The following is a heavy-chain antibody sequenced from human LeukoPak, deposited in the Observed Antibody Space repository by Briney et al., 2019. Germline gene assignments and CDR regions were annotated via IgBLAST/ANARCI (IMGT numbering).Heavy chain of an antibody. CDR3: ARAADIVATIDY. V-gene: IGHV3-30-3*01. CDR2: ISYDGSNK. CDR1: GFTFSSYA. Sequence: GRSLRLSCAASGFTFSSYAMHWVRQAPGKGLEWVAVISYDGSNKYYADSVKGRFTISRDNSKNTLYLQMNSLRAEDTAVYYCARAADIVATIDYWGQGTLVTVSS. J-gene: IGHJ4*02. D-gene: IGHD5-12*01.